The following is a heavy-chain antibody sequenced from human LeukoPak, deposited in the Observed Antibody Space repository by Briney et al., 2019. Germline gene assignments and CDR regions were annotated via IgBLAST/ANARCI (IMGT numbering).Heavy chain of an antibody. V-gene: IGHV2-5*01. J-gene: IGHJ4*02. CDR3: AQGGYSSGWHGFDY. D-gene: IGHD6-19*01. CDR2: IYWNDDK. CDR1: GFSLSTSGVG. Sequence: SGPTLVKPTQTLTLTCTFSGFSLSTSGVGVGWIRQPPGKALEWLALIYWNDDKRYSPSLKSRLTITKDTSKNQVVLTMTNMDPVGTATYYCAQGGYSSGWHGFDYWGQGTLVTVSS.